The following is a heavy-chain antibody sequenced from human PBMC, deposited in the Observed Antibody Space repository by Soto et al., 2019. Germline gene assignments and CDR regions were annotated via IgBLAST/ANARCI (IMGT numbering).Heavy chain of an antibody. Sequence: EVQLLESGGDLVQPGGSLRLSCAASGFTFSHYTMSWVRQLPGKGLEWVSGINGGNGPTYYADSVKGRFTISSDNSENSLYLQMNNLRVGDTAIYYCAKDKEPDGSWDIDYWGQGTLVTVSS. J-gene: IGHJ4*02. CDR3: AKDKEPDGSWDIDY. CDR2: INGGNGPT. CDR1: GFTFSHYT. D-gene: IGHD1-26*01. V-gene: IGHV3-23*01.